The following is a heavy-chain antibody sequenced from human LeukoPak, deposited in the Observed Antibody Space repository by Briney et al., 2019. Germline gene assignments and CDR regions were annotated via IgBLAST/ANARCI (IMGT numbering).Heavy chain of an antibody. V-gene: IGHV3-30*19. CDR1: GFTFSSYG. J-gene: IGHJ5*02. Sequence: GGSLRLSCAASGFTFSSYGMHWVRQAPGKGLEWVAVISYDGSNKYYADSVKGRFTISRDNSKNTLYLQMNSLRAEDTAVYYCARDTPRLGSRLFDPWGQGTLVTVSS. D-gene: IGHD2-15*01. CDR2: ISYDGSNK. CDR3: ARDTPRLGSRLFDP.